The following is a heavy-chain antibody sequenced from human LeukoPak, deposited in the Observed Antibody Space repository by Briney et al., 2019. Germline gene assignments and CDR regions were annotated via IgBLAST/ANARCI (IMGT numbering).Heavy chain of an antibody. V-gene: IGHV3-30*18. D-gene: IGHD4-17*01. CDR1: GFTFSSYG. Sequence: GGSLRLSCAASGFTFSSYGMHWVRQAPGKGLEWVAVISYDGSNKYYADSVKGRFTISRDNSKNTLYLQMNSLRAEDTAVYYCAKDNGDYGELDYWGQGTLVTVSS. J-gene: IGHJ4*02. CDR3: AKDNGDYGELDY. CDR2: ISYDGSNK.